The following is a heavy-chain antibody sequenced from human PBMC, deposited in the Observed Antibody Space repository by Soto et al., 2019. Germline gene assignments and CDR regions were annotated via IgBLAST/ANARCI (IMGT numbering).Heavy chain of an antibody. D-gene: IGHD5-12*01. CDR2: IYYSGST. CDR1: GGSISSSSYY. CDR3: ARRVATRTSSFDY. Sequence: PSETLSLTCTVSGGSISSSSYYWGWIRQPPGKGLEWIGGIYYSGSTYYNPSLKSRVTISVDTSKNQFSLKLSSVTAADTAVYYCARRVATRTSSFDYWGQGTLVTV. V-gene: IGHV4-39*01. J-gene: IGHJ4*02.